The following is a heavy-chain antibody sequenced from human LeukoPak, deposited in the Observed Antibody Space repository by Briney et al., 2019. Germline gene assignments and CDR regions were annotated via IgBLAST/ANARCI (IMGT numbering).Heavy chain of an antibody. Sequence: PGRSLRFSCAASGFTFSSYAMHWVRQAPGKGLEWVAVISYDGSNKYYADSVKGRFTISRDNSKNTLYLQMNSLRAEDTAVYYCASTTTVTTGSNYWGQGTLVTVSS. CDR2: ISYDGSNK. D-gene: IGHD4-17*01. CDR1: GFTFSSYA. J-gene: IGHJ4*02. CDR3: ASTTTVTTGSNY. V-gene: IGHV3-30-3*01.